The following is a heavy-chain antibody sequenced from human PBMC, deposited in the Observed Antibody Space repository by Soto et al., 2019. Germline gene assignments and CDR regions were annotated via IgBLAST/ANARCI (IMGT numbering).Heavy chain of an antibody. Sequence: QVQLVQSGAEVKKHGASVKVSCKASGYAFTSYGISGVRQAPGHGLEWIGWISVYNSNTNYAQKLPGRVTKTTNTSTSTAEMELRSLTCYDTAVHYCAQAPEGKGTVVTRYALDNRGQVPMVTVSS. J-gene: IGHJ3*02. CDR3: AQAPEGKGTVVTRYALDN. CDR1: GYAFTSYG. V-gene: IGHV1-18*04. D-gene: IGHD2-21*02. CDR2: ISVYNSNT.